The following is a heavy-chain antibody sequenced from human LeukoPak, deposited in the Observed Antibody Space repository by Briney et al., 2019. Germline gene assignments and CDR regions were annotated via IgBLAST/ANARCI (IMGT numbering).Heavy chain of an antibody. V-gene: IGHV3-21*01. J-gene: IGHJ6*02. D-gene: IGHD3-10*01. CDR2: IITVCTTYF. Sequence: PGGSLRLSCAASGFTFSTYSMNWVRQAPGRGLEWVSSIITVCTTYFQYADSVKGRFTISRDNAKNSLNLQMNSLRAEDTAVYYCARVFVGRFGDRQPPYYYGMDVWGQGTTVTVSS. CDR1: GFTFSTYS. CDR3: ARVFVGRFGDRQPPYYYGMDV.